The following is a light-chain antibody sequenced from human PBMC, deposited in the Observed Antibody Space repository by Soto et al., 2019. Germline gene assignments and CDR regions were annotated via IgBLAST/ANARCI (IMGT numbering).Light chain of an antibody. V-gene: IGLV2-23*01. CDR3: CSYAGSGTYV. CDR1: SSDVGNYNL. CDR2: EDS. J-gene: IGLJ1*01. Sequence: QSVLPQPASVSGSPGEAITISCTGTSSDVGNYNLVSWYQQHPGKAPKLMIYEDSKRPSGVSNRFSGSKSGSTASLTISGLQAEDEADYYCCSYAGSGTYVFGTGTKVTVL.